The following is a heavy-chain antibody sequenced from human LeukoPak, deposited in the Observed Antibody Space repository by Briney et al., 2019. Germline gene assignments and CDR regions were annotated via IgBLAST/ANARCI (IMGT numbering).Heavy chain of an antibody. J-gene: IGHJ4*02. CDR3: AKTPKIRGVSNFDY. V-gene: IGHV3-23*01. D-gene: IGHD3-10*01. CDR2: ISGRGGST. CDR1: GFTFSSYA. Sequence: GGSLRLSCAASGFTFSSYAVSWVRQAPGKGLEWVSGISGRGGSTYYADSVKGRFTISRDNSKNTLYLQMNSLRTEDTAVYYCAKTPKIRGVSNFDYWGQGTLVTVSS.